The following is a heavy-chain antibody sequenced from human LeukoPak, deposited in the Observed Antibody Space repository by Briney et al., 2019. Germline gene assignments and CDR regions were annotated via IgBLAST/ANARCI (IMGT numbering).Heavy chain of an antibody. V-gene: IGHV4-34*01. D-gene: IGHD3-16*02. Sequence: KPSDTLSLTCAVYGGSLSGYYWNWIRQAPEKGLEWIGEINHSGSTNYNPSLKSRVTMSVDTSRNQFSLRLSSVTAADTAVYYCARSYDYLWGSHRYTPTFDSWGQGTLVTVSS. CDR1: GGSLSGYY. CDR3: ARSYDYLWGSHRYTPTFDS. CDR2: INHSGST. J-gene: IGHJ4*02.